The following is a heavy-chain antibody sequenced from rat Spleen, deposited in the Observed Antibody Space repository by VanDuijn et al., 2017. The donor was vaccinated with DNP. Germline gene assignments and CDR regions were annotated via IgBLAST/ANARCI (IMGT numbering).Heavy chain of an antibody. D-gene: IGHD1-11*01. CDR3: AREGGYFDY. CDR1: GFTFNNYW. V-gene: IGHV5-31*01. J-gene: IGHJ2*01. Sequence: EVQLVESGGDLVQPGRSLKLSCVASGFTFNNYWMTWIRQVPGKGLEWVASITGGGSTFYSDSVKGRFTISRDNAKNTLFLQMNSLRSEDTATYYCAREGGYFDYWGQGVMVTVSS. CDR2: ITGGGST.